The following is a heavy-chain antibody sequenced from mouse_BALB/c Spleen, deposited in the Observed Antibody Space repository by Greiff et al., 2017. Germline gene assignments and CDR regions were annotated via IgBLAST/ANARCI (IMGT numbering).Heavy chain of an antibody. CDR3: ARGSYGSSYGFAY. D-gene: IGHD1-1*01. CDR2: IDPANGNT. Sequence: EVQLQQSGAELVKPGASVKLSCTASGFNIKDTYMHWVKQRPEQGLEWIGRIDPANGNTKYDPKFQGKATITADTSSNTAYLQLSSLTSEDTAVYYCARGSYGSSYGFAYWGQGGLGTVSA. J-gene: IGHJ3*01. CDR1: GFNIKDTY. V-gene: IGHV14-3*02.